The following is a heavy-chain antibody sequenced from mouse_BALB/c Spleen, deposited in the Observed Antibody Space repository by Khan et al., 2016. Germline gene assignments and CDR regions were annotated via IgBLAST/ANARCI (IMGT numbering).Heavy chain of an antibody. CDR2: LWGDGST. D-gene: IGHD2-2*01. CDR1: GFSIIAYG. Sequence: QVQLKESGPGLVAPSQSLSITCTVSGFSIIAYGVNWVRQPPGKGLEWLGMLWGDGSTDYNSALKSRLNITKDNSKSQVFLKMNSLQTDDTARYYCARDGWGYYAKDYWGQGSSVTVAS. V-gene: IGHV2-6-7*01. J-gene: IGHJ4*01. CDR3: ARDGWGYYAKDY.